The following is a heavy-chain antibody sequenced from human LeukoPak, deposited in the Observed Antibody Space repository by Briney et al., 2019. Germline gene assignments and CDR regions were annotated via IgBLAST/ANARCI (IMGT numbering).Heavy chain of an antibody. D-gene: IGHD3-22*01. V-gene: IGHV3-74*01. Sequence: GGPLRLSYAACGFTFSSYWMHWVRQAPGKGLVWVSRINTDGSSTSYADSVKGRFTISRDNAKNTLYLQMNSLRAEDTAVYYCASGGDYYYSAGAFDIWGQGTMVTVSS. CDR1: GFTFSSYW. J-gene: IGHJ3*02. CDR2: INTDGSST. CDR3: ASGGDYYYSAGAFDI.